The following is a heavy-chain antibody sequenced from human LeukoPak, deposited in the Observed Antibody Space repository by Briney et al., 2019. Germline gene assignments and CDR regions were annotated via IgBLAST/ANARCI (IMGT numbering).Heavy chain of an antibody. CDR3: AKVGYLRSLDY. CDR2: IKSDGSEK. D-gene: IGHD1-1*01. CDR1: GFTFSETW. V-gene: IGHV3-7*03. J-gene: IGHJ4*02. Sequence: PGGSLRLSCAASGFTFSETWMTWVRQAPGKGLEWVANIKSDGSEKYYVDSVKGRFTISRDNAKNSLSLQMNSLRAEDTAVYYCAKVGYLRSLDYWGQGTLVTVSS.